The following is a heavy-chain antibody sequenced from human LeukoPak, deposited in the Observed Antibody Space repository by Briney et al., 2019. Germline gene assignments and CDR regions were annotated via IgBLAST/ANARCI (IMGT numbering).Heavy chain of an antibody. CDR2: VYWDDDR. CDR1: GSSLSTSEVG. D-gene: IGHD5-18*01. CDR3: AHSRGYAFFDY. V-gene: IGHV2-5*02. Sequence: SGPTLVNPTETLTLTCTFSGSSLSTSEVGVGWIRQPPGRALEWLGVVYWDDDRRYSPSLKNRLTITKDTSKNQVVLTLTNMDPVDTATYYCAHSRGYAFFDYWGQGILVTVSS. J-gene: IGHJ4*02.